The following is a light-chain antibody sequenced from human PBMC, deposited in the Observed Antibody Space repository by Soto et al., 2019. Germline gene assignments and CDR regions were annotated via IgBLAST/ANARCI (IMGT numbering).Light chain of an antibody. CDR1: QRVSSSF. CDR2: GAF. CDR3: QQYDTRCT. Sequence: IVLTQSPATLSLSPGERATLSCRASQRVSSSFLAWYQQKRGQAPRLLIFGAFDRATGIPDRFSGSGSGTDFTLTISSLQTDDFATYYCQQYDTRCTFGQGTKV. V-gene: IGKV3-20*01. J-gene: IGKJ1*01.